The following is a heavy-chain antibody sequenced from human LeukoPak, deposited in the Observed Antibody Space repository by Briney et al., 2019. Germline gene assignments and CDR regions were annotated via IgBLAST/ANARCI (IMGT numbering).Heavy chain of an antibody. V-gene: IGHV1-18*01. J-gene: IGHJ3*02. CDR3: ARDHYDVLTGYAYNAFDI. D-gene: IGHD3-9*01. CDR2: ISAYNGNT. Sequence: ASVKVSCKASGYTFTSYGISWVRQAPGQGLEWMGWISAYNGNTNYAQKLQGRVTMTTDTSTSTAYMELRSLRSDDTAVYYCARDHYDVLTGYAYNAFDIWAKGQWSPSLQ. CDR1: GYTFTSYG.